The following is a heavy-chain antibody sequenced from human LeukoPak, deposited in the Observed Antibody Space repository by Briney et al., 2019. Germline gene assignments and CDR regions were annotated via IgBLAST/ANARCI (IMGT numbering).Heavy chain of an antibody. CDR1: GGSISSYY. J-gene: IGHJ4*02. V-gene: IGHV4-59*12. D-gene: IGHD3-3*01. CDR3: AREYYDFWSGKPTYFDY. CDR2: IYYSGST. Sequence: SETLSLTCTVSGGSISSYYWSWIRQPPGKGLEWIGYIYYSGSTNYNPSLKSRATISVDTSKNQFSLKLSSVTAADTAVYYCAREYYDFWSGKPTYFDYWGQGTLVTVSS.